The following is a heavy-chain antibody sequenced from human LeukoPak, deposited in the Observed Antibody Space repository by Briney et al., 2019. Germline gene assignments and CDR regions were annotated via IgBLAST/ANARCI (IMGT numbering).Heavy chain of an antibody. D-gene: IGHD3-22*01. CDR1: GGSISSSSYY. J-gene: IGHJ4*02. CDR3: ARGHSSGYYLDY. V-gene: IGHV4-39*07. Sequence: SETLSLTCTVSGGSISSSSYYWGWIRQPPGKGLEWIGSIYYSGSTYYNPSLKSRVTISVDTSKNQFSLKLSSVTAADTAVYYCARGHSSGYYLDYWGQGTLVTVSS. CDR2: IYYSGST.